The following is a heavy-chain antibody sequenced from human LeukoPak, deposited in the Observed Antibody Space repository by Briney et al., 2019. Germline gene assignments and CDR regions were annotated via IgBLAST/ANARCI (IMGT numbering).Heavy chain of an antibody. CDR1: GFTFSSYA. CDR3: AKNPRITIFGVVPSLFDP. V-gene: IGHV3-23*01. Sequence: GGSLRLSCAASGFTFSSYAMSWVRQAPGKGLEWVSATSGSGGSTYYADSVKGRFTISRDNSKNTLYLQMNSLRAEDTAVYYCAKNPRITIFGVVPSLFDPWGQGTLVTVSS. CDR2: TSGSGGST. D-gene: IGHD3-3*01. J-gene: IGHJ5*02.